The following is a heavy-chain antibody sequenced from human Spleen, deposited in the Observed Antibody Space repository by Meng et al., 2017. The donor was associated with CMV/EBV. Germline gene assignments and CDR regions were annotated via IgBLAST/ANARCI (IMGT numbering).Heavy chain of an antibody. CDR2: LYSSRTMYY. Sequence: GESLKISCTASGFSVSDNFMTWIRQAPGKGLEWVSVLYSSRTMYYTDSAFYADSVSGRFSISRDNAKNSLYLQMNSLRAEDTAVYYCAREKYYDFWGGYSLHYYYGMDVWGQGTTVTVSS. CDR3: AREKYYDFWGGYSLHYYYGMDV. D-gene: IGHD3-3*01. V-gene: IGHV3-69-1*01. CDR1: GFSVSDNF. J-gene: IGHJ6*02.